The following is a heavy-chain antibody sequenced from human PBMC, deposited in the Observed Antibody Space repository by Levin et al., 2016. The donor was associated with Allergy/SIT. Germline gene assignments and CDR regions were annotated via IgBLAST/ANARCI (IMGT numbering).Heavy chain of an antibody. Sequence: GESLKISCAASGFTFSSYAMSWVRQAPGKGLEWVSAISGSGGSTYYADSVKGRFTISRDNSKNTLYLQMNSLRAEDTAVYYCAKEVSPPYYYDSSGYYYDYWGQGTLVTVSS. J-gene: IGHJ4*02. D-gene: IGHD3-22*01. CDR1: GFTFSSYA. CDR3: AKEVSPPYYYDSSGYYYDY. V-gene: IGHV3-23*01. CDR2: ISGSGGST.